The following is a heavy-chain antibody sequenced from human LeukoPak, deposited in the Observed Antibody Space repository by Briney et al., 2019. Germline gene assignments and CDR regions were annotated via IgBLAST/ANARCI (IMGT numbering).Heavy chain of an antibody. CDR3: ARDLTRYYDSSGYYL. V-gene: IGHV3-53*01. CDR2: IYSGGST. CDR1: GFTVSSNY. J-gene: IGHJ4*02. Sequence: GGSLRLSCAASGFTVSSNYMSWVRQAPGKGLEWVSVIYSGGSTYYADSVKGRFTISRDNSKNTLYLQMNSVRAEDTAVYYCARDLTRYYDSSGYYLWGQGTLVTVSS. D-gene: IGHD3-22*01.